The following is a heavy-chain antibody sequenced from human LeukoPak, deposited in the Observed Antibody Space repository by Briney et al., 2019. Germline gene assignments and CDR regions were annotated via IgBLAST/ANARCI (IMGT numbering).Heavy chain of an antibody. CDR3: AREYYYDSSGYAFDI. V-gene: IGHV1-69*05. D-gene: IGHD3-22*01. J-gene: IGHJ3*02. CDR2: IIPIFGTA. Sequence: GASVKVSCKASGGTFSSYAISWVRQAPGQGLEWMGGIIPIFGTANYAQKFQGRVTITTDESTSTAYMELSSLRSEDTAVYYCAREYYYDSSGYAFDIWGQGTMVTVSS. CDR1: GGTFSSYA.